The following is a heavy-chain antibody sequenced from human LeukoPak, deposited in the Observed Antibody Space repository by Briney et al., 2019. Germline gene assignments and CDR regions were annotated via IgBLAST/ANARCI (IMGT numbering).Heavy chain of an antibody. Sequence: SVKVSCKASGGTFSSYAISWVRRAPGQGLEWMGGIIPIFGTANYAQKFQGRVTITTDESTSTAYMELSSLRSEDTAVYYCARGPTYYDSSGYYFDPFDYWGQGTLVTVSS. CDR3: ARGPTYYDSSGYYFDPFDY. CDR2: IIPIFGTA. V-gene: IGHV1-69*05. CDR1: GGTFSSYA. J-gene: IGHJ4*02. D-gene: IGHD3-22*01.